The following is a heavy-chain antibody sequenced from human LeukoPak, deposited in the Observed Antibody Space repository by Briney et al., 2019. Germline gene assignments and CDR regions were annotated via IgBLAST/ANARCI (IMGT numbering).Heavy chain of an antibody. CDR1: GGSFSGYY. J-gene: IGHJ4*02. V-gene: IGHV4-34*01. CDR2: INHSGST. Sequence: SETLSLTCAVYGGSFSGYYWSWIRQPPGKGLEWIGEINHSGSTNYNLSLKSRVTISVDTSKNQFSLKLSSVTAADTAVYYCARVLYDSSGYCFDYWGQGTLVTVSS. CDR3: ARVLYDSSGYCFDY. D-gene: IGHD3-22*01.